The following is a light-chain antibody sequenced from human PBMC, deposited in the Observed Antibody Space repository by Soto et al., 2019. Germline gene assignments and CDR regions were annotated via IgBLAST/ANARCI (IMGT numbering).Light chain of an antibody. Sequence: EIVMTQSPATLSVSPGERATLSCRASQSVSPYLAWYQQKPGQAPRLLIHGASTRATGIPARLSGSGSGTEFTLTISSLQSEDFAVYYCLQYNYWPPTFGQGTKVDI. CDR3: LQYNYWPPT. CDR2: GAS. CDR1: QSVSPY. J-gene: IGKJ1*01. V-gene: IGKV3-15*01.